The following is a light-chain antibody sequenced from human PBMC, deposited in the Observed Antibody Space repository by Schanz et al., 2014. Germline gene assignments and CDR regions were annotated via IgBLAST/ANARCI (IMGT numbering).Light chain of an antibody. J-gene: IGLJ1*01. V-gene: IGLV2-11*01. CDR1: SSDVGSHNF. CDR2: DVS. CDR3: QSYDSSLRGYV. Sequence: QSALTQPPSVSGSPGQSITISCTGTSSDVGSHNFVSWYQQHPGKAPKLIIYDVSKRPSGVPDRFSGSQSGNTASLTISGLQAEDEADYYCQSYDSSLRGYVFGTGTKLTVL.